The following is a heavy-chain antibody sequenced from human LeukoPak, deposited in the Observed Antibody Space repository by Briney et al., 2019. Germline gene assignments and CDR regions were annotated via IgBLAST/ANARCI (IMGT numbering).Heavy chain of an antibody. CDR1: GFTFSSYE. J-gene: IGHJ4*02. CDR3: AREADSGGYRLVY. Sequence: GGSLRLSCAGSGFTFSSYEMQWVRQAPGKGLEWVSYISGGSRTLYADSVKGRFTISRDNAKNSVYLQMDKLRAEDTAVYYCAREADSGGYRLVYWGQGVLVTVSS. CDR2: ISGGSRTL. D-gene: IGHD3-22*01. V-gene: IGHV3-48*03.